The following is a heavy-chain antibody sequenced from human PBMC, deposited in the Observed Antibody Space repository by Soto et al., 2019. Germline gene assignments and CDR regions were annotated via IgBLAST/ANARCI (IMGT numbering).Heavy chain of an antibody. Sequence: SETLSLTCAVSGGSISSGGYSWSWIRQPPGKGLEWIGYMYHSGSTYYNPSLKSRVTISIDRSKNQLSLKLSSVTAADTAVYYCASLHRGSGYYAPPAFDYWGQGTLVTVS. V-gene: IGHV4-30-2*01. J-gene: IGHJ4*02. D-gene: IGHD3-22*01. CDR1: GGSISSGGYS. CDR2: MYHSGST. CDR3: ASLHRGSGYYAPPAFDY.